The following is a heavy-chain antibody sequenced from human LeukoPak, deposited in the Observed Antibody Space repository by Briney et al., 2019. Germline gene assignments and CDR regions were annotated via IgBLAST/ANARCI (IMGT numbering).Heavy chain of an antibody. CDR2: LYSGGSI. CDR1: GFTVSTNY. J-gene: IGHJ4*02. CDR3: ARETNNSGFDY. Sequence: GGSLRLSCAASGFTVSTNYMTWVRQAPGKGLEWVSILYSGGSIYYADSVKGRFTISRDNSKNSLYLQMNSLRAEDTAVYYCARETNNSGFDYWGQGTLVTVSS. D-gene: IGHD1/OR15-1a*01. V-gene: IGHV3-66*01.